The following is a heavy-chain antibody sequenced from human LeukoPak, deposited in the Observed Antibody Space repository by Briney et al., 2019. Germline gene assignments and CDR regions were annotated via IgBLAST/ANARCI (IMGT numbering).Heavy chain of an antibody. Sequence: SQTLSLTCAISGDRVSSRSDAWNWIRQSPSRDLEWLGRTYYRSNDYALSVKTRMTINVDTSKNQVSLQLSSVTPEDTAVYYCARGRNNAFDIWGQGTMVTVS. CDR2: TYYRSN. CDR1: GDRVSSRSDA. CDR3: ARGRNNAFDI. V-gene: IGHV6-1*01. D-gene: IGHD1/OR15-1a*01. J-gene: IGHJ3*02.